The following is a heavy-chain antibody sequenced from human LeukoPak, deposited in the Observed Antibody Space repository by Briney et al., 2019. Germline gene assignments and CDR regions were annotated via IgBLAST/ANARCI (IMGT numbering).Heavy chain of an antibody. J-gene: IGHJ4*02. CDR1: GFTFSSYW. CDR2: INSDGSST. V-gene: IGHV3-74*01. CDR3: AREGPQGDTAMVYYFDY. Sequence: PGGSLRLSCAASGFTFSSYWMHWVRQAPGKGLVWVPRINSDGSSTSYADSVKGRFTISRDNAKNTLYLQMNSLRAEDTAVYYCAREGPQGDTAMVYYFDYWGQGTLVTVSS. D-gene: IGHD5-18*01.